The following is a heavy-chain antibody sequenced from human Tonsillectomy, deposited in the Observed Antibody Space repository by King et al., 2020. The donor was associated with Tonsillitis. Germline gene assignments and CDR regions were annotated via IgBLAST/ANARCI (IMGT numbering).Heavy chain of an antibody. D-gene: IGHD5-12*01. Sequence: QLQESGPGLVKPSETLSLTCTVSGGSISSYYWSWIRQPPGKGLEWIGYIYYSGSTNYNPSLKSRVTISVDPSKNHFSLKLSSMTAADTAVYYCARLSDIVATDYAFDIWGQGTMVTVSS. CDR3: ARLSDIVATDYAFDI. CDR1: GGSISSYY. V-gene: IGHV4-59*08. J-gene: IGHJ3*02. CDR2: IYYSGST.